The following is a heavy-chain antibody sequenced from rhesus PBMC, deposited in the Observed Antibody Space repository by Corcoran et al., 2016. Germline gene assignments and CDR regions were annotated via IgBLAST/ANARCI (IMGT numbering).Heavy chain of an antibody. Sequence: QAPGKGPEWVGFIRNKANGGTAENAASVKGRFTISRDDSKSIASLQMNSLKTEDTAVYYCTRQGYSGYSWDRFDVWGPGVLVTVSS. D-gene: IGHD5-42*01. CDR3: TRQGYSGYSWDRFDV. V-gene: IGHV3-116*01. J-gene: IGHJ5-1*01. CDR2: IRNKANGGTA.